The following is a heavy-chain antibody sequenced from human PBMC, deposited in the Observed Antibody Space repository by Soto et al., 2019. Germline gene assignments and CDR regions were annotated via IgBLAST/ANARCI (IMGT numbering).Heavy chain of an antibody. CDR1: GGSISSSNW. Sequence: QVQLQESGPGLVKPSGTLSLTCAVSGGSISSSNWWRWVRQPPGKGLKWIGEIYHSGSTNYNPSLKSRVTISVDKSKTQFSLKLSSVTAADTAVYYCARVSESYGDYAPRWFDTWGQGTLVTVSS. D-gene: IGHD4-17*01. CDR2: IYHSGST. V-gene: IGHV4-4*02. CDR3: ARVSESYGDYAPRWFDT. J-gene: IGHJ5*02.